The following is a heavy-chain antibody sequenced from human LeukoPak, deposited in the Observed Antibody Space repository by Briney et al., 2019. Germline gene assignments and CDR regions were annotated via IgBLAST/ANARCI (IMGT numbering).Heavy chain of an antibody. V-gene: IGHV3-23*01. CDR1: GFTFSSYA. CDR3: AMYYYDSSGYSKSYYFDY. D-gene: IGHD3-22*01. Sequence: PGGSLRPSCAASGFTFSSYAMSWVRQAPGKGLEWVSAISGSGGSTYYAGSVKGRFTISRDNSKNTLFLQMNSLRAEDTAVYYCAMYYYDSSGYSKSYYFDYWGQGTLVTVSS. J-gene: IGHJ4*02. CDR2: ISGSGGST.